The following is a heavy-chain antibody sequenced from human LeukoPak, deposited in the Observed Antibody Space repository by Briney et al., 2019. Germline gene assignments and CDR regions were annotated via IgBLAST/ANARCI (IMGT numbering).Heavy chain of an antibody. CDR3: ARRAKSPYYYYYYMDV. CDR2: MNANSGTT. J-gene: IGHJ6*03. CDR1: GYTFTSYE. Sequence: ASVKVSCKASGYTFTSYEIMWVRQATGQGLEWMGWMNANSGTTHYAQNFQGRVTMTRNTPTSTAYMELSRLRSEDTGVYYCARRAKSPYYYYYYMDVWGKGTTVTVSS. V-gene: IGHV1-8*01.